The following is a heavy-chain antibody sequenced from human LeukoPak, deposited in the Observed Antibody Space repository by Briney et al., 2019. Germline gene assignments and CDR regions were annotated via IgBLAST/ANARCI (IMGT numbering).Heavy chain of an antibody. CDR2: INHSGST. D-gene: IGHD1-1*01. CDR1: GGSFSGYY. J-gene: IGHJ6*03. V-gene: IGHV4-34*01. CDR3: AMEVQNYYYYYYMDV. Sequence: SETLSLTCAVYGGSFSGYYWSWIRQPPGKGLEWIGEINHSGSTNYNPSLKSRVTISVDTSKNQFSLKLSSVTAADTAVYYCAMEVQNYYYYYYMDVWGKGTTVTVSS.